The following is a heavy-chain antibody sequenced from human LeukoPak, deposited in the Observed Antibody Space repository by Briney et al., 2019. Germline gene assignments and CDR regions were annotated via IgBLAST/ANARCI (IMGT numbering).Heavy chain of an antibody. CDR3: ARLYVPRYCSGGNCYAFDY. J-gene: IGHJ4*02. CDR2: IYYSGST. D-gene: IGHD2-15*01. Sequence: SETLSLTCIVSGGSISGYYWSWIRQPPGKGLAWIGYIYYSGSTNYSPTLKSRVTISVDTSKNQFSLKLNSVTAADTAVYYCARLYVPRYCSGGNCYAFDYWGQGTLVTVSS. CDR1: GGSISGYY. V-gene: IGHV4-59*08.